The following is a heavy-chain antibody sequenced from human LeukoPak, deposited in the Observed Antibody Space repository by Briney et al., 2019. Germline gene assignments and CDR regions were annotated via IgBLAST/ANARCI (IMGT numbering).Heavy chain of an antibody. J-gene: IGHJ4*02. Sequence: SETLSLTCDVSGVSIQSYWWSWVRKPAGKGLEGIGRIYTTGRTNYSPSFQSRVTMSIDVSSNHFSLTLRSVTAADTAVYYCARSGYTISAYHSDFWGQGAPVTVSS. CDR3: ARSGYTISAYHSDF. D-gene: IGHD5-18*01. CDR2: IYTTGRT. V-gene: IGHV4-4*07. CDR1: GVSIQSYW.